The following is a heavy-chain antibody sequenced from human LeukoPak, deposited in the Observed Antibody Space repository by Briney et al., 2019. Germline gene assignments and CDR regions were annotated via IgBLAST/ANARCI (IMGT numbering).Heavy chain of an antibody. V-gene: IGHV3-7*05. CDR2: IKEDGSEK. Sequence: GGSLRLSCAASGLTFSFYWMSWVRQAPGKGLEWVANIKEDGSEKYYVDSVKGRFTISRDNAKNSLFLQLDSLRAEDTAVYYCARGKYYFDYWGQGTLVTVSS. CDR3: ARGKYYFDY. J-gene: IGHJ4*02. CDR1: GLTFSFYW.